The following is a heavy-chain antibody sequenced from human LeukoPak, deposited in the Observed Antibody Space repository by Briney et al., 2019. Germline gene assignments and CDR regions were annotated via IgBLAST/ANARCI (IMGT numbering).Heavy chain of an antibody. J-gene: IGHJ4*02. V-gene: IGHV3-74*01. D-gene: IGHD2/OR15-2a*01. Sequence: GGSLRLSCAASGNYWMHWVRQVPGKGLVWVSHINSGGSWTSYADSMKGRFTISKDNAKNTVYLQMNSLRAEDTAVYYCVSFYETYWGRGTLVTVSS. CDR2: INSGGSWT. CDR1: GNYW. CDR3: VSFYETY.